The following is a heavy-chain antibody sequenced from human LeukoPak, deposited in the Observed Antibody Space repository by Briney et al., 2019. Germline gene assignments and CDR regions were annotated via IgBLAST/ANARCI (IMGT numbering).Heavy chain of an antibody. D-gene: IGHD3-22*01. CDR2: IIPILGIA. CDR3: ARLTDSSGYDNWYFDL. CDR1: GGTFSSYA. V-gene: IGHV1-69*04. Sequence: SVKVSCKASGGTFSSYAISWVRQAPGQGLEWMGRIIPILGIANYAQKFQGRVTITADKSTSTAYMELSSLRSEDTAVYYCARLTDSSGYDNWYFDLWGRGTLVTVSS. J-gene: IGHJ2*01.